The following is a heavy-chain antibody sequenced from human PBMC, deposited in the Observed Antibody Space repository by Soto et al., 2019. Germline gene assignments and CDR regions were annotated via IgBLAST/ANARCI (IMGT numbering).Heavy chain of an antibody. Sequence: QVQLVQSGAEVKKPGASVKVSCKASGYTFTSYGISWVRQAPGQGLEWMGWISAYNGNTNYAQKLQGRVTMTTDTXXSXAXXELRSLRCDDTAVYYCARDGATVTTAYYYYYGMDVWGQGTTVTVSS. CDR2: ISAYNGNT. J-gene: IGHJ6*02. CDR1: GYTFTSYG. V-gene: IGHV1-18*01. D-gene: IGHD4-17*01. CDR3: ARDGATVTTAYYYYYGMDV.